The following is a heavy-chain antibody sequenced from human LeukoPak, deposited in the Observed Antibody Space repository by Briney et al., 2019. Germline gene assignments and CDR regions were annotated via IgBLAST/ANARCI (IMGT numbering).Heavy chain of an antibody. D-gene: IGHD5-18*01. Sequence: GGSLRLSCAASGFTFSSYGMHWVRQAPGKGLEGVAVISYDGSNKYYADSVKGRFTISRDNSKNTLYLQMNSLRAEDTAVYYCARERGYSYGVFDYWGQGTLVTVSS. V-gene: IGHV3-30*03. J-gene: IGHJ4*02. CDR1: GFTFSSYG. CDR3: ARERGYSYGVFDY. CDR2: ISYDGSNK.